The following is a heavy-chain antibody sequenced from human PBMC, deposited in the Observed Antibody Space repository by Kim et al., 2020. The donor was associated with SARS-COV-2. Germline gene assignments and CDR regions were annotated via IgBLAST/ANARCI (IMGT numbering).Heavy chain of an antibody. J-gene: IGHJ3*02. D-gene: IGHD1-26*01. CDR3: ARGKASAFDI. Sequence: YNDYVLSVKNRININTDTSKNEFSLQLNSVSPEDTAMYYCARGKASAFDIWGQGTMVTVSS. V-gene: IGHV6-1*01. CDR2: YN.